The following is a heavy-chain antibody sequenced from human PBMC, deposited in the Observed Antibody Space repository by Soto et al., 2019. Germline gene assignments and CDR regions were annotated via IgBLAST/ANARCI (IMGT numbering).Heavy chain of an antibody. J-gene: IGHJ6*02. Sequence: VQLVQSGDEVKKPGASVKVSCKASGYIFVNYGIAWVRQAPGQGLEWMGWISPYTGNTHSASKVQGRLTMTTDTYTSTAYMDLGSLTSDDTAVYYCVMVDNYVTPTPQDVWGQGTTVTVSS. D-gene: IGHD3-16*01. V-gene: IGHV1-18*01. CDR2: ISPYTGNT. CDR1: GYIFVNYG. CDR3: VMVDNYVTPTPQDV.